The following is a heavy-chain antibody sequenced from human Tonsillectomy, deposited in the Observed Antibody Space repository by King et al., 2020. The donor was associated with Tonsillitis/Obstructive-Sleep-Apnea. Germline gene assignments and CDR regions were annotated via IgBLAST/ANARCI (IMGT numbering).Heavy chain of an antibody. V-gene: IGHV3-13*04. CDR2: IGTAGDT. Sequence: AQLVQSGGGLVQPGGSLRLSCVASGFTFSSYDMHWVRHATGKGLEWVSAIGTAGDTYYPGSVKGRFTISRENAKNSLYLQMNSLRAGDTAVYYCARDGGSGSPYYMDVWGKGTTVTVSS. CDR3: ARDGGSGSPYYMDV. J-gene: IGHJ6*04. CDR1: GFTFSSYD. D-gene: IGHD3-10*01.